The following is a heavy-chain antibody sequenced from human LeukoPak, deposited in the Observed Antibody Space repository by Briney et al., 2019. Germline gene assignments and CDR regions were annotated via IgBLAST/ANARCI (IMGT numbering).Heavy chain of an antibody. CDR1: GFTFSSYG. D-gene: IGHD3-22*01. V-gene: IGHV3-30*18. CDR3: AKDAVTYYYDSSGFNWFDP. J-gene: IGHJ5*02. CDR2: ISYDGSNK. Sequence: HPGGSLRLSCAASGFTFSSYGMHWVRQAPGKGLEWVAVISYDGSNKYYEDSVKGRFTISRDNSKNTLYLQMNSLRAEDTAVYYCAKDAVTYYYDSSGFNWFDPWGQGTLVTVSS.